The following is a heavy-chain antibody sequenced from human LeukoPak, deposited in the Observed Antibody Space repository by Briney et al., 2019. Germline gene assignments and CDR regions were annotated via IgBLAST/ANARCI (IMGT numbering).Heavy chain of an antibody. V-gene: IGHV3-23*01. D-gene: IGHD3-10*01. CDR3: AKDRSYYGSGSFDY. CDR1: GFTFSDYY. Sequence: HTGGSLRLSCAASGFTFSDYYMSWIRQAPGKGLEWVSAISGSGGSTYYADSVKGRFTISRDNSKNTLYLQMNSLRAEDTAVYYCAKDRSYYGSGSFDYWGQGTLVTVSS. CDR2: ISGSGGST. J-gene: IGHJ4*02.